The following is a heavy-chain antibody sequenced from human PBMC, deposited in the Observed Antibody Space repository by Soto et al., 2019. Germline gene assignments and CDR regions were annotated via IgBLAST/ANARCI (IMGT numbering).Heavy chain of an antibody. CDR3: ARDLVYYYDSSGYYVLDY. CDR2: ISSSSSTI. J-gene: IGHJ4*02. Sequence: GGSLRLSCAASGFTFSSYSMNWVRQAPGKGLEWVSYISSSSSTIYYADSVKGRFTISRDNAKNSLYLQMNSLRDEDTAVYYCARDLVYYYDSSGYYVLDYWGQGTLVTVSS. CDR1: GFTFSSYS. D-gene: IGHD3-22*01. V-gene: IGHV3-48*02.